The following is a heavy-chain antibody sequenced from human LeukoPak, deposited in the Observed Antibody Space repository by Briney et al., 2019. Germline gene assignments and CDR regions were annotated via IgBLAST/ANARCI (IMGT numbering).Heavy chain of an antibody. V-gene: IGHV3-30-3*01. CDR3: AREKGTAAGRAPFDY. J-gene: IGHJ4*02. CDR2: IAYDGSNK. D-gene: IGHD6-13*01. CDR1: GFTFSSYA. Sequence: GRSLRLSCAASGFTFSSYAMHWVRQAPGKGLEWVAVIAYDGSNKYYADSVKGRFTISRDNSKNTLYVQMNSLRPEDTAVYYCAREKGTAAGRAPFDYWGQGTLVTVSS.